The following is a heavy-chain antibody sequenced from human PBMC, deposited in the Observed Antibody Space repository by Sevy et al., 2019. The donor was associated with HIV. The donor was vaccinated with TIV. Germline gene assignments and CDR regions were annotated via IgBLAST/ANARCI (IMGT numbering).Heavy chain of an antibody. V-gene: IGHV4-34*01. Sequence: SETLSLTCAVYGGSFSGYYWNWIRQPPGKGLEWIGELNHGGTTNYNPSLKSRVTISIDTSRNQFSLKLSSVTAADTAVYYCARGGGNYGGDYWGQGALVTVSS. CDR3: ARGGGNYGGDY. CDR1: GGSFSGYY. J-gene: IGHJ4*02. CDR2: LNHGGTT. D-gene: IGHD3-16*01.